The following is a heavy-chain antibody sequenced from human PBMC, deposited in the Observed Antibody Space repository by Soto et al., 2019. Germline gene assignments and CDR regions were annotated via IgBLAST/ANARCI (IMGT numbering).Heavy chain of an antibody. V-gene: IGHV3-23*01. J-gene: IGHJ5*02. CDR1: GSTFRSYP. D-gene: IGHD3-16*01. Sequence: EVQLLESGGNVVRPGGSLRLPCAASGSTFRSYPMGWVGKAPGRGLEWVAGVSRAGIYTFYTDSVRGRFSISRDNSRDTVDLYMNALRGDDTAVYFCVKYTVTEDLGESWGQGTLVSVSS. CDR2: VSRAGIYT. CDR3: VKYTVTEDLGES.